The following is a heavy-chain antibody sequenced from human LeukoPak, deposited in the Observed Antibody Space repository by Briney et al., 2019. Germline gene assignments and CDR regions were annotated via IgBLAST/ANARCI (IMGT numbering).Heavy chain of an antibody. CDR1: GYTFTSYG. D-gene: IGHD1-20*01. Sequence: ASVKVSCKASGYTFTSYGISWVRQAPGQGLEWMGWISAYNGHTKSAQKIQGRVTMTTDTSTSTAYMELRSLRSDDTAVYYCARDTYNWNDGDTIDYWGQGTLVTVSS. V-gene: IGHV1-18*01. J-gene: IGHJ4*02. CDR2: ISAYNGHT. CDR3: ARDTYNWNDGDTIDY.